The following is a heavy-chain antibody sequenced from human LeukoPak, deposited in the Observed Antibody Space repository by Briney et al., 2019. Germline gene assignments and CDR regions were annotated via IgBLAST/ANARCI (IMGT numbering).Heavy chain of an antibody. V-gene: IGHV3-30-3*01. Sequence: PGGSLGLSCAASGFTFSSYAVHWVRQAPGKGLEWVAVISYDGSNKYYADSVKGRFTISRDNSKNTLYLQMNSLRAEDTAVYYCARDYEWSRLFDYWGQGTLVTVSS. J-gene: IGHJ4*02. CDR2: ISYDGSNK. D-gene: IGHD3-3*01. CDR3: ARDYEWSRLFDY. CDR1: GFTFSSYA.